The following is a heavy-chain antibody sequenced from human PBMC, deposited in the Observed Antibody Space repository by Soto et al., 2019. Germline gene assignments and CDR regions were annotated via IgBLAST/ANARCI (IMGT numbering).Heavy chain of an antibody. J-gene: IGHJ6*02. CDR3: ASRAYSSSVRVGMDV. D-gene: IGHD6-6*01. CDR2: IYYSGST. Sequence: QVQLQESGPGLVKPSQTLSLTCTVSGGSISSGGYYWSWIRQHPGKGLAWIGYIYYSGSTYYNPSLKSRVTISVDTSKNQFSLKLSSVTAADTAVYYCASRAYSSSVRVGMDVWGQGTTVTVSS. CDR1: GGSISSGGYY. V-gene: IGHV4-31*03.